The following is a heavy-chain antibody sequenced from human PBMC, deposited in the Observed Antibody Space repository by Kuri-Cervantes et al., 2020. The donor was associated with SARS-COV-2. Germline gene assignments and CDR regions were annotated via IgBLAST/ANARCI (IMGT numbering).Heavy chain of an antibody. Sequence: SETLSLTCTVSGGSISSRYWSWIRQPPGKGLEWIGYISYNGSTNYSPSLKSRVTISVDTSKNQFSLKLSSVTAADTAVYYCARDPEGVIGFGYFDYWGQGTLVTVSS. CDR1: GGSISSRY. V-gene: IGHV4-59*11. CDR3: ARDPEGVIGFGYFDY. D-gene: IGHD3-10*01. CDR2: ISYNGST. J-gene: IGHJ4*02.